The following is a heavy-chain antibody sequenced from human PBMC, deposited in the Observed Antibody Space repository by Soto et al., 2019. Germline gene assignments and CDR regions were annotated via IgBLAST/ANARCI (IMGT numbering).Heavy chain of an antibody. CDR3: ARDRDGWVYMYV. CDR2: ISAYNGNT. D-gene: IGHD6-19*01. J-gene: IGHJ6*03. Sequence: QVQLVQSGAEVKKPGASVKVSCKASGYTFTSYGISWVRQAPGQGLEWMGWISAYNGNTNYAPKLQGRVPMTTDTSTSTACMELRRLRSYDTGVYYCARDRDGWVYMYVSGKVPTVTVSS. V-gene: IGHV1-18*01. CDR1: GYTFTSYG.